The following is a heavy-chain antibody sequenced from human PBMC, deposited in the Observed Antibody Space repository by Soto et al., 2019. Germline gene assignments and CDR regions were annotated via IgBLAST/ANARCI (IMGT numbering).Heavy chain of an antibody. CDR1: GFTFTTYW. D-gene: IGHD2-2*01. Sequence: VQLVESGGGLVQPGGSLRLSCAASGFTFTTYWMSWVRQAPGKGLEWVANIKQDGSEKYYVDSVKGRFTISRDNAKNSLYLQMNGLRAEDTAVYYCARDCSSATCSRRNDYWGQGTLVTVSS. CDR2: IKQDGSEK. V-gene: IGHV3-7*01. J-gene: IGHJ4*02. CDR3: ARDCSSATCSRRNDY.